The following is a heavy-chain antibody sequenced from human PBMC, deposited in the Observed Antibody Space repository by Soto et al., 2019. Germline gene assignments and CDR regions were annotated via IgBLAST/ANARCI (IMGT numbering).Heavy chain of an antibody. Sequence: QVQLVQSGAEVKKPGSSVKVSCKASGGTFGSYAISWVRQAPGQGLEWMGGIIPIPGTANYAQKFQGRVTIAADESTSTAYMELSSLRSEDTAGYYCARSQGSSTSGEIYYSYYYGMDVWGQGTTVTVSS. CDR3: ARSQGSSTSGEIYYSYYYGMDV. V-gene: IGHV1-69*01. CDR2: IIPIPGTA. D-gene: IGHD2-2*01. J-gene: IGHJ6*02. CDR1: GGTFGSYA.